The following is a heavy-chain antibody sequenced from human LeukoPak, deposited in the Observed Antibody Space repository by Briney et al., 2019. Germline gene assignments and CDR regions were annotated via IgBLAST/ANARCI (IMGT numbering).Heavy chain of an antibody. CDR2: ISGSGGST. CDR1: GFTFSSYA. CDR3: AKDGQLLPLYFDY. Sequence: AGGSLRLSCAASGFTFSSYAMSWVRQAPGKGLEWVSAISGSGGSTYYADSVKGRFTISRDNSKNTLYLQMNSLRAEDTAVYYCAKDGQLLPLYFDYWGQGTLVTVSS. D-gene: IGHD2-15*01. J-gene: IGHJ4*02. V-gene: IGHV3-23*01.